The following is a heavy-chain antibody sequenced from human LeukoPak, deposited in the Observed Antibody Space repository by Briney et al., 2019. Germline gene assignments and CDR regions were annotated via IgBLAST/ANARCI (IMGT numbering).Heavy chain of an antibody. D-gene: IGHD2-2*01. CDR3: ARRLGSSSTGFDY. CDR1: GGSISSYY. CDR2: IHYSGST. J-gene: IGHJ4*02. V-gene: IGHV4-59*08. Sequence: SETLSLTCTVSGGSISSYYWSWIRQPPGKGLEWIGSIHYSGSTTYNPSLKSPVTISVDTSKNQFSLKLSSVTATDTAVYYCARRLGSSSTGFDYWGQGTLVTVSS.